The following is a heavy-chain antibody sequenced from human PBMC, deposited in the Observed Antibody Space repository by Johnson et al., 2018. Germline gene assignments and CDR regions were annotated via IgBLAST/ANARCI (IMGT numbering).Heavy chain of an antibody. CDR1: GFTFSGSA. D-gene: IGHD4-23*01. V-gene: IGHV3-73*01. Sequence: VQLVQSGGGLVQPGGSLKLSCAASGFTFSGSAMHWVRQASGKGLEWVGRIRSKANSYATAYAASVKGRFTISRDDSKKTAYLQMNSLKTEDTAVYYCTRGPGRHGGSSDWYFDLWGRGTLVTVSS. CDR3: TRGPGRHGGSSDWYFDL. J-gene: IGHJ2*01. CDR2: IRSKANSYAT.